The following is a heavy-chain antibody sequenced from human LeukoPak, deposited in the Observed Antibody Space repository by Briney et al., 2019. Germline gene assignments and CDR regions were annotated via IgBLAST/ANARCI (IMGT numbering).Heavy chain of an antibody. J-gene: IGHJ6*02. Sequence: GRSLRLSCAASGFTFSNYAMHWVRQSPGKGLEWVAVMSYDGSNKYYADSVKGRFTISRDNSKNTLYLQMNSLRAEDTAVYYYARSEHYYYYGMDVWGQGTTVTVSS. CDR3: ARSEHYYYYGMDV. V-gene: IGHV3-30-3*01. CDR1: GFTFSNYA. CDR2: MSYDGSNK.